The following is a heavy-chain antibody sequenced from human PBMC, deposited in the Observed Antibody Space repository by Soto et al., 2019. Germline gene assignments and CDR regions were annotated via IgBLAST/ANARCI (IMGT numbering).Heavy chain of an antibody. V-gene: IGHV1-58*01. CDR3: AASKGDAADGFDI. J-gene: IGHJ3*02. Sequence: SVKVSCKTSGFTFTSSGVQWVRQARGQHLEWIGWIIVASVNTNYAQKFQERVTITRDMSTSTAYMELSSLRSEDTAVYYCAASKGDAADGFDIWGQGTMVTVSS. CDR2: IIVASVNT. D-gene: IGHD3-10*01. CDR1: GFTFTSSG.